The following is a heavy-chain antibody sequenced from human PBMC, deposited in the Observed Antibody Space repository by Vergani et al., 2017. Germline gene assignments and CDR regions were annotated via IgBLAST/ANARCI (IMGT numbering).Heavy chain of an antibody. V-gene: IGHV1-2*04. J-gene: IGHJ5*02. D-gene: IGHD6-19*01. CDR2: INPNSGGT. CDR3: ARGPNSSGWYGVGWFDP. CDR1: GSTFTGYY. Sequence: QVQLVQSGAEVKKPGASVKVSCKASGSTFTGYYMHWVRQAPGQGLERMGWINPNSGGTNYAQKFQGWVTMTRDTSISTAYMELSRLRSDDTAVYYCARGPNSSGWYGVGWFDPWGQGTLVTVSS.